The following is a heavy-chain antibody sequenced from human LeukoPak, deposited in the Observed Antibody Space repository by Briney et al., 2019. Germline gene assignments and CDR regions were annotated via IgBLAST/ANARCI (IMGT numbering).Heavy chain of an antibody. CDR2: INWNGGST. V-gene: IGHV3-20*04. CDR3: AKDTHRYSSSWYYFDY. D-gene: IGHD6-13*01. Sequence: PGGSLRLSCAASGFTFDDYGMSWVRQAPGKGLEWVSGINWNGGSTGYADSVKGRFTISRDNAKNSLYLQMNSLRAEDMALYYCAKDTHRYSSSWYYFDYWGQGTLVTVSS. J-gene: IGHJ4*02. CDR1: GFTFDDYG.